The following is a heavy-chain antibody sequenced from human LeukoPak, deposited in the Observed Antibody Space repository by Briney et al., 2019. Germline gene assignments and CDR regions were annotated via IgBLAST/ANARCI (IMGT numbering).Heavy chain of an antibody. V-gene: IGHV1-18*01. CDR3: ARDSPGTYYYDSSGYGNWFDP. CDR1: GYTFTSYG. J-gene: IGHJ5*02. D-gene: IGHD3-22*01. Sequence: GASVKVSCKASGYTFTSYGISWVRQAPGQGREWMGWISAFNGNTKYAQKLQGRVTMTTDTSTSADYMELRSLRSDDTAVYYCARDSPGTYYYDSSGYGNWFDPWGQGTLVTVSS. CDR2: ISAFNGNT.